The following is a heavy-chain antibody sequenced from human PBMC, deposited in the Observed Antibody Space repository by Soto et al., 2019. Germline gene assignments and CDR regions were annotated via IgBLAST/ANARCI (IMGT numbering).Heavy chain of an antibody. V-gene: IGHV1-69*13. J-gene: IGHJ4*02. CDR3: AKDRVVVAALFDD. Sequence: ASVKVSCKASGGTFSSYAISWVRQAPGQGLEWMGGIIPIFGTANYAQKFQGRVTITADESTSTAYMELSSLRSEDTAVYYCAKDRVVVAALFDDWGQGTLVTVSS. D-gene: IGHD2-15*01. CDR1: GGTFSSYA. CDR2: IIPIFGTA.